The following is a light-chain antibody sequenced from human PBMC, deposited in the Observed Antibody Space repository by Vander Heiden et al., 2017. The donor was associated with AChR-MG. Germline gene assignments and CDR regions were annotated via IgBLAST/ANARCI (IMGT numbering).Light chain of an antibody. CDR1: SSNIGNNY. V-gene: IGLV1-51*01. Sequence: QSVLTQPPSLAAAPGQKVTISCSGSSSNIGNNYVSWYQQVPGAAPKLLIYDNTKRPSGIPDRFSGSKSGTSATLGITGLQTGDEADYYCGTWDYSLSIVVFGGGTKLTVL. CDR2: DNT. J-gene: IGLJ2*01. CDR3: GTWDYSLSIVV.